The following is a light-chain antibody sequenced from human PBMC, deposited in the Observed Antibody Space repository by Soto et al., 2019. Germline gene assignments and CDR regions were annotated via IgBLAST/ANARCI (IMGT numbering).Light chain of an antibody. V-gene: IGKV3-15*01. Sequence: EIVLTQSPGTLSLSPGERATLSCRAIQGVSSTNLAWYQQKPGQAPRLLIYGASTRATGIPARFSGSGSGTEFTLTISSLQSEDFAVYYCQQFHNWPPITFGQGTRLEIK. CDR2: GAS. CDR1: QGVSSTN. J-gene: IGKJ5*01. CDR3: QQFHNWPPIT.